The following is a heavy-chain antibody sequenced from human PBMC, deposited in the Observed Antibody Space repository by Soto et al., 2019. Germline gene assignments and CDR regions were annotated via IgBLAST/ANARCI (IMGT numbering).Heavy chain of an antibody. Sequence: QVQLVQSGAEVKKPGSSVKVSCKASGGTFSSYAISWVRQAPGQGLEWMGGIIPIFGTANYAQKFQGRVTITAEKYTSTAYMELSSMRSADTAVYYCARVYWGGRQYFDWLLDYWGQGTLVTVSS. CDR1: GGTFSSYA. CDR2: IIPIFGTA. D-gene: IGHD3-9*01. J-gene: IGHJ4*02. V-gene: IGHV1-69*06. CDR3: ARVYWGGRQYFDWLLDY.